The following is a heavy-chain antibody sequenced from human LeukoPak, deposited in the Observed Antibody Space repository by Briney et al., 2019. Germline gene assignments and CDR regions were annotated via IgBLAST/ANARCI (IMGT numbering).Heavy chain of an antibody. J-gene: IGHJ5*02. CDR2: IYPGDSDT. Sequence: GESLKISCKGSGYSFTSYWIGWVRQMPGKGLEWMGIIYPGDSDTRYSPSLQGQVTISADKSISTAYLQWSSLKASDTAMYYCARLGAYCSSTSCYTKAPTGFDPWGQGTLVTVSS. CDR3: ARLGAYCSSTSCYTKAPTGFDP. D-gene: IGHD2-2*02. CDR1: GYSFTSYW. V-gene: IGHV5-51*01.